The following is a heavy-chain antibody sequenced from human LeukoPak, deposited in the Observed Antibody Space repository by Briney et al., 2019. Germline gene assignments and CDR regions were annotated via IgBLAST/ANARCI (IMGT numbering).Heavy chain of an antibody. CDR3: ARAYCVGDCTVLHIYFDN. J-gene: IGHJ4*02. CDR1: DDSITIYY. D-gene: IGHD2-21*02. V-gene: IGHV4-59*01. Sequence: PSETLSLTCTVSDDSITIYYWTWIRQPPGKGLEWIGYIDHTGITNYNPSLNSRVTISRDTSKNHFSLELSSATAADTAVYYCARAYCVGDCTVLHIYFDNWGQGTLVTVSS. CDR2: IDHTGIT.